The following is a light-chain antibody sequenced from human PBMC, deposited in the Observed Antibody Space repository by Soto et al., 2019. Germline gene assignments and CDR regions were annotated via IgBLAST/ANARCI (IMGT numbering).Light chain of an antibody. CDR1: SSDVGNYNL. V-gene: IGLV2-23*02. CDR3: CSSSSSSPLV. CDR2: EVN. J-gene: IGLJ3*02. Sequence: QSALAQPASVSESPGQSITISCTGSSSDVGNYNLVSWYQQHPGKAPKLIIYEVNKRPSGITNPFSASKSGNTASLAISGLHDEDEDDYYCCSSSSSSPLVFGGGTKLTVL.